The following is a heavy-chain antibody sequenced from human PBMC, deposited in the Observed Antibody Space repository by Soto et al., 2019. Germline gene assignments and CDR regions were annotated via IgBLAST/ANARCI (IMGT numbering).Heavy chain of an antibody. CDR3: ATVYGDYVGWFDP. J-gene: IGHJ5*02. V-gene: IGHV1-24*01. D-gene: IGHD4-17*01. CDR1: GYTLTELS. CDR2: FDPEDGET. Sequence: ASVKVSCKASGYTLTELSMHWVRQAPGKGLEWMGGFDPEDGETIYAQKFQGRATMTEDTSTDTAYMELSSLRSEDTAVYYCATVYGDYVGWFDPWGQGTLVTVSS.